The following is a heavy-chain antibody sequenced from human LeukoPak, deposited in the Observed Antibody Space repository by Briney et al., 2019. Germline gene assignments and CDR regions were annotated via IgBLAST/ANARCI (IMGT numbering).Heavy chain of an antibody. J-gene: IGHJ5*02. CDR2: ISAYNGNT. CDR1: GYTFTSYG. V-gene: IGHV1-18*01. CDR3: ARALLTMVRGVRRVNWFDP. Sequence: GASVKVSCKASGYTFTSYGISWVRQAPGQGLEWMGWISAYNGNTNYAQKLQGRVTMTTDTSTSTAYMELSSLRSEDTAVYYCARALLTMVRGVRRVNWFDPWGQGTLVTVSS. D-gene: IGHD3-10*01.